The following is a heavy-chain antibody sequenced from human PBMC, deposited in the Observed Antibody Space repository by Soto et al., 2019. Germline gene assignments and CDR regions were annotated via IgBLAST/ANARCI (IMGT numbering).Heavy chain of an antibody. Sequence: GASVKVSCKASGYTFTGYYMHWVRQAPGQGLEWMGWINPNSGGTNYAQKFQGWVTMTRDTSISTAYMELSRLRSDDTAVYYCARGNDIVVVPAAMQEESWFDPWG. D-gene: IGHD2-2*01. CDR3: ARGNDIVVVPAAMQEESWFDP. V-gene: IGHV1-2*04. CDR2: INPNSGGT. CDR1: GYTFTGYY. J-gene: IGHJ5*02.